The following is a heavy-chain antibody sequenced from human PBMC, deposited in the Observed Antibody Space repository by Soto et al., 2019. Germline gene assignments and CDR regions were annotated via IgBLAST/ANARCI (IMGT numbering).Heavy chain of an antibody. D-gene: IGHD4-17*01. V-gene: IGHV4-39*01. CDR2: IHYRGST. Sequence: PSETLSLTCALSVGSVSVDSYYWAWIRQPPGKGLEWIATIHYRGSTYYATSLKSRVTISIDTSKNQFSLMLASVTATDTAFYYCARLATTVSTPNYWGQGTLVTVSS. J-gene: IGHJ4*02. CDR1: VGSVSVDSYY. CDR3: ARLATTVSTPNY.